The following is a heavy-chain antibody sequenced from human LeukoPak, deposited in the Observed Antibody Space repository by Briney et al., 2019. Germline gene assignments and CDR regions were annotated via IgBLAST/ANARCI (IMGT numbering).Heavy chain of an antibody. V-gene: IGHV4-59*08. CDR3: ATARAGAAFRWFDP. D-gene: IGHD6-19*01. CDR1: GGSISSYY. Sequence: PSETLSLTCTVSGGSISSYYWGWIRQPPGKGLEWIGYIYYSGSTNYNPSLKSRVTISVDTSKNQFSLKLSSVTAADTAVYYCATARAGAAFRWFDPWGQGTLVTVSS. J-gene: IGHJ5*02. CDR2: IYYSGST.